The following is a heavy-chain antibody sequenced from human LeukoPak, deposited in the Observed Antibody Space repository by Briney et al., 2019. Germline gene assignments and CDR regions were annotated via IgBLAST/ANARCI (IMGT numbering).Heavy chain of an antibody. CDR3: ARVPGVYYDMLTGYGSGWFDP. V-gene: IGHV4-38-2*02. D-gene: IGHD3-9*01. CDR2: IFQSGST. CDR1: GFTTTYS. Sequence: PSETLSLTCTVSGFTTTYSWGWIRQPPGKGPEWIGNIFQSGSTYYNPSLKSRVTLSRDTSKRQFFLHLNSVTAADTAVYYCARVPGVYYDMLTGYGSGWFDPWGQGILVTVSS. J-gene: IGHJ5*02.